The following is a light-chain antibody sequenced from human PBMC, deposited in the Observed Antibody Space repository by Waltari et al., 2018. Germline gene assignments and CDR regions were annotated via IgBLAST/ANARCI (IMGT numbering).Light chain of an antibody. Sequence: EVVLTQSPGTLSLSPGERATLSCRASQSVSSTYLAWYQQQAGQAPRLLIYGASIRATGIPDRFSGAGSGTDFTLIISRLEPEDFAMYYCQHYGTSPPLTFGVGTKVEIK. CDR3: QHYGTSPPLT. J-gene: IGKJ4*01. V-gene: IGKV3-20*01. CDR2: GAS. CDR1: QSVSSTY.